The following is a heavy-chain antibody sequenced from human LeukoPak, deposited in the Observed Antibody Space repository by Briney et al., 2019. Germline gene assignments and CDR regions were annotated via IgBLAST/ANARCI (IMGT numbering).Heavy chain of an antibody. CDR2: INHSGST. V-gene: IGHV4-34*01. J-gene: IGHJ3*02. D-gene: IGHD1-26*01. CDR1: GGSFSGYY. Sequence: PSETLSLTCAVYGGSFSGYYWSWIRQPPGKGLEWIGEINHSGSTCYNPSLKSRVTISVDTSKNQFSLKLSSVTAADTAVYYCASHTPEVWKWELLRAFDIWGQGTMVTVSS. CDR3: ASHTPEVWKWELLRAFDI.